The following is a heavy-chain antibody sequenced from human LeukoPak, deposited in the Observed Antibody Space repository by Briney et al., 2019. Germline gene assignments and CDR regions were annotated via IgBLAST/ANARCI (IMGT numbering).Heavy chain of an antibody. D-gene: IGHD1-1*01. V-gene: IGHV3-66*01. CDR1: GFTVSSNY. Sequence: GGSLRLSCAASGFTVSSNYMNWVRQALGKGLEWVSVVYTGGSTYYADSVKGRFTISRDNPKNTVYLQVNSLRAEDTAVYYCARDPYGTGAFDYWGQGTQVTVSS. J-gene: IGHJ4*02. CDR2: VYTGGST. CDR3: ARDPYGTGAFDY.